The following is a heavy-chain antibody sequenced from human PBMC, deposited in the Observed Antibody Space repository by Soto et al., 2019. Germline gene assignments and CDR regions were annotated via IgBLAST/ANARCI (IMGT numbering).Heavy chain of an antibody. J-gene: IGHJ6*02. V-gene: IGHV3-30*18. D-gene: IGHD1-26*01. Sequence: QVQLVESAGGVVQPWTSRRLSGAASGFTFKTHAMHWVRQAPGKGLGWMAVIAYAGNEKFYADSVKGRFTITRGNSKNALYLQMNTLRNEDTAVYYCGKEVGDYVPYYYGVDVWGQGTTVTVSS. CDR3: GKEVGDYVPYYYGVDV. CDR1: GFTFKTHA. CDR2: IAYAGNEK.